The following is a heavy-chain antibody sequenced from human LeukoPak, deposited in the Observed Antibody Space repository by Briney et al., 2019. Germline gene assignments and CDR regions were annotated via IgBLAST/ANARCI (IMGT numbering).Heavy chain of an antibody. CDR3: ARDLYYGSGSYDY. D-gene: IGHD3-10*01. CDR1: GFTFSSYS. J-gene: IGHJ4*02. CDR2: ISSSSSTI. V-gene: IGHV3-48*02. Sequence: GKSLRLSCAAAGFTFSSYSMNWVRQAPGKGLEWVSYISSSSSTIYYADSVKGRFTISRDNAKNSLYLQMNSLRDEDTAVYYCARDLYYGSGSYDYWGQGTLVTVSS.